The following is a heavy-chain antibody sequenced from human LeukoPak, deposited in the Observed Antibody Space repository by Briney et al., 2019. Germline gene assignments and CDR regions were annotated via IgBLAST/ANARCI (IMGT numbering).Heavy chain of an antibody. CDR2: IYYSGST. Sequence: SETLSLTCTFSGGSVSGYHWGWIRQPPGKGLEWIGYIYYSGSTNYNPSLKSRVTISVDTSKNQFSLKLSSVTAADTAVYYCARHSEDTAAWGQGTLVTVSS. D-gene: IGHD5-18*01. CDR1: GGSVSGYH. J-gene: IGHJ5*02. V-gene: IGHV4-59*08. CDR3: ARHSEDTAA.